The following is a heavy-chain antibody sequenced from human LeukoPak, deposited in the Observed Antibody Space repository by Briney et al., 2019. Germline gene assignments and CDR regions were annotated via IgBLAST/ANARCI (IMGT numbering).Heavy chain of an antibody. CDR3: ARADPNASGYFYRFNWFDP. V-gene: IGHV4-59*01. D-gene: IGHD3-10*01. CDR1: GGSMSSYY. CDR2: IYSSGST. Sequence: PSETLSLTCTVSGGSMSSYYWNWVRQPPGKGLEWIGNIYSSGSTDYNPSLKSRVTISLDTSKFQFSLRLNSVPAADTAVYYCARADPNASGYFYRFNWFDPWGQGTLVTVSS. J-gene: IGHJ5*02.